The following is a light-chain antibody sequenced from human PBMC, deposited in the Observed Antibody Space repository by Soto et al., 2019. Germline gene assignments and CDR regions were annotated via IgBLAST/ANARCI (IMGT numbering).Light chain of an antibody. V-gene: IGKV3-20*01. J-gene: IGKJ1*01. CDR3: VQYDDSSSTWT. Sequence: EIVLTQSPGTLSLSPGERATLSCRATQSVSSTYLAWYQQKPGQAPRLLIYGAFSRATGIPDRFTGSASGPDFTPTISRLEPEVLAVYYIVQYDDSSSTWTFGQGTKVEV. CDR1: QSVSSTY. CDR2: GAF.